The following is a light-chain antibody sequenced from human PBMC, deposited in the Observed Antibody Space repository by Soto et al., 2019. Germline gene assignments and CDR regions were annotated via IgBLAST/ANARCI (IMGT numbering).Light chain of an antibody. CDR1: QGVSGSF. J-gene: IGKJ5*01. CDR3: QQYGSSLIT. Sequence: EIVLTQSPGTLSLSPGERAILSCRASQGVSGSFLAWYQQKPGQAPRLLIYGASSRATGIPDRFSGSGSGTDFTLTISRLEPEDFAVYYCQQYGSSLITFGQGTRLEIK. V-gene: IGKV3-20*01. CDR2: GAS.